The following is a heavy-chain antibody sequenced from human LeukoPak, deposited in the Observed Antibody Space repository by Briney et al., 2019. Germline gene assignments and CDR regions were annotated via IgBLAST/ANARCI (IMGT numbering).Heavy chain of an antibody. Sequence: GGSLRLSCAASGFTFSSYWMHWVRQAPGKGLVWVSRINSDGSSTSYADSVKGRFTISRDNAKNTLYLQMNSLRAEDTAVYYCARGPTYYYDSSGYSSDFDYWGQGTLVTVSS. D-gene: IGHD3-22*01. J-gene: IGHJ4*02. CDR3: ARGPTYYYDSSGYSSDFDY. V-gene: IGHV3-74*01. CDR1: GFTFSSYW. CDR2: INSDGSST.